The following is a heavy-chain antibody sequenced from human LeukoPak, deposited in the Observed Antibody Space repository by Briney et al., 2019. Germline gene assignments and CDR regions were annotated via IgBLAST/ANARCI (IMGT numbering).Heavy chain of an antibody. J-gene: IGHJ4*02. Sequence: GGSLRLSCAASGFTFGSYAMSWVRQAPEKGLEWVSAISGSGGNTYYADSVKGRFTISRDNSKNTLYLQMNSLRAEDTAVYYCAKGRREQPFDYWGQGTLVTVSS. D-gene: IGHD1-26*01. CDR2: ISGSGGNT. V-gene: IGHV3-23*01. CDR1: GFTFGSYA. CDR3: AKGRREQPFDY.